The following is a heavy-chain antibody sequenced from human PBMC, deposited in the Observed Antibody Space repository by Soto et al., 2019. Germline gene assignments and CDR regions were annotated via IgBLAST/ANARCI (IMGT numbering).Heavy chain of an antibody. J-gene: IGHJ4*02. D-gene: IGHD5-12*01. CDR1: GGSVNSDGYY. V-gene: IGHV4-31*03. CDR2: IHYSGAT. CDR3: ARESYSFGRAFDI. Sequence: QVHLQESGPGLVKPSQTLSLTCTVSGGSVNSDGYYWSWIRQHPGKGLEWIGYIHYSGATYYNPSLKCRLTISVDSSKNQFSLQLSSVIAADTARYYCARESYSFGRAFDIWGQGTLVTVSS.